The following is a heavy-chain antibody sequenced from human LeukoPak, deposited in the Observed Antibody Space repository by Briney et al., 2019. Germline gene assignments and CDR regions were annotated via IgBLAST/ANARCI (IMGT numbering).Heavy chain of an antibody. V-gene: IGHV1-3*01. CDR1: GGTFSSYA. CDR3: ARWDSGYGMDV. Sequence: GASVKVSCKASGGTFSSYAISWVRQAPGQGLEWMGWINVDNNNTKHSQNLQGRVTITRDTSASTAYMELSSLRYEDTAVYYCARWDSGYGMDVWGQGTTVTVSS. J-gene: IGHJ6*02. CDR2: INVDNNNT. D-gene: IGHD1-26*01.